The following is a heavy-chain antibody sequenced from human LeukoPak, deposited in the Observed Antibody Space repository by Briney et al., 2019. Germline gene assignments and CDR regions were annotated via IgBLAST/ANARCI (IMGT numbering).Heavy chain of an antibody. D-gene: IGHD3-16*01. Sequence: PSETLSLTCTVSGGSISSSSYYWGWIRQPPGKGLEWIGSIYYSGSTYYNPYLKSRVTISVDTSKNQFSLKLSSVTAADTAVYYCARRERLGPMDVWGQGTTVTVSS. CDR2: IYYSGST. J-gene: IGHJ6*02. CDR3: ARRERLGPMDV. CDR1: GGSISSSSYY. V-gene: IGHV4-39*01.